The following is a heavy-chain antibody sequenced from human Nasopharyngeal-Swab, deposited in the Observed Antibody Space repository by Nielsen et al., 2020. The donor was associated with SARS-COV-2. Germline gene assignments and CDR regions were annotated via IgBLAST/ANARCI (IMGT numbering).Heavy chain of an antibody. CDR3: ARDLYGMDV. J-gene: IGHJ6*02. CDR1: GGSFSGYY. D-gene: IGHD2-8*01. Sequence: GSLRLSCAVYGGSFSGYYWSWIRQPPGKGLEWIGEINHSGSTNYNPSLKSRVTISVDTSKNQFSLKLSSVTAADTAVYYCARDLYGMDVWGQGTTVTVSS. CDR2: INHSGST. V-gene: IGHV4-34*01.